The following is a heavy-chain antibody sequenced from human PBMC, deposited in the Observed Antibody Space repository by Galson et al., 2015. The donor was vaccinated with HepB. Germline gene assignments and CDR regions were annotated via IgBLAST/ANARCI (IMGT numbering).Heavy chain of an antibody. J-gene: IGHJ4*02. CDR1: GFSLRPSGMR. D-gene: IGHD4-17*01. CDR3: ARTYGNIGYFDY. CDR2: IDWDDDK. Sequence: PALVKPTQTLTLTCTFSGFSLRPSGMRVSWIRQPPGKALEWLARIDWDDDKFYRTSLKTRLTISKDTSKDQVVLTMTNMDPVDTATYYCARTYGNIGYFDYWGQGTLVTVSS. V-gene: IGHV2-70*04.